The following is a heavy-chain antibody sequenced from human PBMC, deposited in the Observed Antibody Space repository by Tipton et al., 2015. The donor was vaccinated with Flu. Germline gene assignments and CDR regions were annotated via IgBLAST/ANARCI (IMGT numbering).Heavy chain of an antibody. J-gene: IGHJ4*02. CDR3: ARLTYYYGSGTSDC. Sequence: QLVQSGGGVVQPGRSLRLSCAASGFTFRSYGMHWVRQAPGKGLEWVAATSYDGSTEYYADSVKGRFTISRDNSKNTLYLQMNSLRPEDTAVYYCARLTYYYGSGTSDCWGQGTLLTVSS. V-gene: IGHV3-30*03. CDR2: TSYDGSTE. D-gene: IGHD3-10*01. CDR1: GFTFRSYG.